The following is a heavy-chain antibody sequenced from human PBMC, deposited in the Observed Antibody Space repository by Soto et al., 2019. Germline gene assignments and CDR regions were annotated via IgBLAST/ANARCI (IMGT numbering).Heavy chain of an antibody. V-gene: IGHV3-21*01. CDR3: ARDRQLDPFMITFGGERTEIPF. CDR2: ISSSSSYI. CDR1: GFTFSSYS. J-gene: IGHJ4*02. D-gene: IGHD3-16*01. Sequence: GGSLRLSCAASGFTFSSYSMNWVRQAPGKGLEWVSSISSSSSYIYYADSVKGRFTISRDNAKNSLYLQMNSLRAEDTAVYYCARDRQLDPFMITFGGERTEIPFWGQGTLVTVSS.